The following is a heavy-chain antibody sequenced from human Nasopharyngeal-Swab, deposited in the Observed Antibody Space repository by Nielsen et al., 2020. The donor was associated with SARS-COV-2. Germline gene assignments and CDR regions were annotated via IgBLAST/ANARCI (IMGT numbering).Heavy chain of an antibody. CDR2: INGGGDTT. Sequence: GGSLGLSCAGSGFTFRNFAMTWVRLAPGRGLEWVSTINGGGDTTYSADSVRGRFTVSRDNSRSTLYLQMNSLRVEDAAVDYCATDVVGAAATVFFGADYYGMDVWGRGTTVTVSS. V-gene: IGHV3-23*01. CDR1: GFTFRNFA. CDR3: ATDVVGAAATVFFGADYYGMDV. D-gene: IGHD6-13*01. J-gene: IGHJ6*01.